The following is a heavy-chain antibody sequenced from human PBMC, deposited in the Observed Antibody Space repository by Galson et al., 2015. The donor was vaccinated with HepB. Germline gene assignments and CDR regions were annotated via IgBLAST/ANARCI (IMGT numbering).Heavy chain of an antibody. CDR3: ASGRITMVRGVIRMAWNFDY. CDR1: GYTFTSYG. D-gene: IGHD3-10*01. J-gene: IGHJ4*02. V-gene: IGHV1-18*01. Sequence: SVKVSCKASGYTFTSYGISWVRQAPGQGLEWMGWISAYNGNTNYAQKLQGRVTMTTDTSTSTAYMELRSLRSDDTAVYYCASGRITMVRGVIRMAWNFDYWGQGTLVTVSS. CDR2: ISAYNGNT.